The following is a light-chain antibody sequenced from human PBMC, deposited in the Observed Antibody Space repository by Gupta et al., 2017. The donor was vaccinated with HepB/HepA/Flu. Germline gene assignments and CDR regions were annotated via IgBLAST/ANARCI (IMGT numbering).Light chain of an antibody. J-gene: IGLJ3*02. CDR3: QVWDNISASV. Sequence: SSDLTQPLSVSVALGPTARITCERDNIGSKNVHWYQQKAGQAPVLVISRSNNRPSGIPERFSGSKSGNTATLTISRAQAGDEADYYCQVWDNISASVFGRGTTLTVL. CDR2: RSN. CDR1: NIGSKN. V-gene: IGLV3-9*01.